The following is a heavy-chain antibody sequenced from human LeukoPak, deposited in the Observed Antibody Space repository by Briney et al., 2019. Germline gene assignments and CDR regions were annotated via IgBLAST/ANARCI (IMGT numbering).Heavy chain of an antibody. Sequence: PGESLKISRNGSGYSFISYWIGSVRQMPGQGLDWRGVIYSGDSDTSYSPSFQGQVTISADKSISTAYLRWSSLEASDTAIYYCARLDRRGGHVYYYMDVWGKGTTVTVSS. CDR3: ARLDRRGGHVYYYMDV. D-gene: IGHD3-22*01. CDR2: IYSGDSDT. V-gene: IGHV5-51*01. J-gene: IGHJ6*03. CDR1: GYSFISYW.